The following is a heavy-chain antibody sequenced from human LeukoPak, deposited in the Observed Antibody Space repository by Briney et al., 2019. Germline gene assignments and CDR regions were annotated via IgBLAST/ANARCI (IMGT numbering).Heavy chain of an antibody. J-gene: IGHJ3*02. Sequence: SETLSLTCTVSGGSISSSSYYWGWIRQPPGKGLEWMGHIYRGSTNYNPSLKSRVTISADTSKNQFSLRLSSVTAADTAMYFCARAPPDNPFDIWGQGTMVTVSS. CDR1: GGSISSSSYY. CDR2: IYRGST. CDR3: ARAPPDNPFDI. D-gene: IGHD1-14*01. V-gene: IGHV4-61*05.